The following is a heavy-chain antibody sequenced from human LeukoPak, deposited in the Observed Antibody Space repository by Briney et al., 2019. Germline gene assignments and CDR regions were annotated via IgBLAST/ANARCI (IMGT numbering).Heavy chain of an antibody. D-gene: IGHD1-26*01. Sequence: PSETLSLTCTVSGGSISTDASYWAWIRQPPGKGLEWIGSIYYSGSTYYSSSLKSRVTLSVDTSKNQFSLKMSSVTAADTAMFYCVRLDRPGGRTGDAFDVWGQGTMVTVSS. V-gene: IGHV4-39*01. CDR1: GGSISTDASY. CDR2: IYYSGST. CDR3: VRLDRPGGRTGDAFDV. J-gene: IGHJ3*01.